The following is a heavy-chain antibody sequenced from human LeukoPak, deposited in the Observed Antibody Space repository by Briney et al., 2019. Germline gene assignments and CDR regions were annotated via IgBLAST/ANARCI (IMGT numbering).Heavy chain of an antibody. Sequence: LAGGSLRLSCAASGFTFSSYAMSWVRQAPGKGLEWVSAISGSGGSTYYADSVKGRFTISRDNSKNTLYLQMNSLRAEDTAVYYCAKDPPIVVAGNDYWGQGTLVTVSS. CDR1: GFTFSSYA. J-gene: IGHJ4*02. CDR2: ISGSGGST. V-gene: IGHV3-23*01. CDR3: AKDPPIVVAGNDY. D-gene: IGHD6-19*01.